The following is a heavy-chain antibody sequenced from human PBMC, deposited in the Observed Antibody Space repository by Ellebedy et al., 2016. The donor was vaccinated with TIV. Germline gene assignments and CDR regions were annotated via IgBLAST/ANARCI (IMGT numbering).Heavy chain of an antibody. CDR1: GFTFDDYA. V-gene: IGHV3-9*01. J-gene: IGHJ3*02. Sequence: PGESLKISCAASGFTFDDYAMPRIRQSPGKGLQWVSGISWHSGNLAYADSVKGRFTISRDNARKSLYLQMNSLRSEDTTCYYCVKGIEAFDIWGQGTMVTVSS. CDR2: ISWHSGNL. CDR3: VKGIEAFDI.